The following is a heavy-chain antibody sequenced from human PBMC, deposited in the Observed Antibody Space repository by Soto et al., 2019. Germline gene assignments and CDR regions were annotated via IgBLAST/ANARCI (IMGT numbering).Heavy chain of an antibody. D-gene: IGHD4-4*01. CDR1: GFTSISNW. J-gene: IGHJ5*02. CDR2: IKQDGSEK. Sequence: GGSLRLSCAASGFTSISNWMSRVRQAPGKGLEWVANIKQDGSEKYYVDSVKGRFTISRDNAKNSLYLQMNSLRAEDTAVYYCARDLGTTSTLRVNWFDPWGQGTLVTVSS. CDR3: ARDLGTTSTLRVNWFDP. V-gene: IGHV3-7*01.